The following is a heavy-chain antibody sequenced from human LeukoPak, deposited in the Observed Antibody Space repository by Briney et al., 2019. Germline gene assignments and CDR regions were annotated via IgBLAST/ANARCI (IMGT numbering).Heavy chain of an antibody. CDR2: IYYSGST. CDR1: GGSISSYY. J-gene: IGHJ4*02. CDR3: ARGTYYDFWSGYYDFDY. Sequence: SETLSLTCTVSGGSISSYYCSWIRQPPGKGLEWIGYIYYSGSTNYNPSLKSRVTISVDTSKNQFSLKLSSVPAADTAVYYCARGTYYDFWSGYYDFDYWGQGTLVTVSS. V-gene: IGHV4-59*01. D-gene: IGHD3-3*01.